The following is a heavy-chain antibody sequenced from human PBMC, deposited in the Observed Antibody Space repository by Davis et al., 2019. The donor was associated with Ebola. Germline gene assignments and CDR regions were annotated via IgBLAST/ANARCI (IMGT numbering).Heavy chain of an antibody. CDR2: IYYSGST. J-gene: IGHJ3*02. V-gene: IGHV4-61*01. Sequence: MPSETLSLTCTVSGGSVSSGSYYWSWIRQPPGKGLEWIGYIYYSGSTNYNPSLKSRVTISVDTSKNQFSLKLSSVTAADTAVYYCAREIGAFDIWGQGTMVTVSS. CDR3: AREIGAFDI. CDR1: GGSVSSGSYY.